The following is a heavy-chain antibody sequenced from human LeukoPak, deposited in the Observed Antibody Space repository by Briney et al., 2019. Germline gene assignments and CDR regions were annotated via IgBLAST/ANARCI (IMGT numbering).Heavy chain of an antibody. J-gene: IGHJ4*02. V-gene: IGHV3-23*01. D-gene: IGHD3-16*02. CDR1: GFTFSSHA. CDR2: VSGGGGTT. CDR3: AKDHDYVWGSYRYTYDY. Sequence: GGSLRLSCAASGFTFSSHAVSWVRQPPGKGLEWVSSVSGGGGTTYYADSVKGRFTISRDNSTRPLYLQMTSLRAEDPAVYYCAKDHDYVWGSYRYTYDYWGQGTLVTVSS.